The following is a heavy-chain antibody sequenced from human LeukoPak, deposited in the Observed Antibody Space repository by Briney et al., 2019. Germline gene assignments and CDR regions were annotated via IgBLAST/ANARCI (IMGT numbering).Heavy chain of an antibody. CDR2: ISGSSGST. CDR3: AKGGGYSYGPGFDY. V-gene: IGHV3-23*01. CDR1: GFTFSSYG. D-gene: IGHD5-18*01. Sequence: GGSLRLSCAASGFTFSSYGMSWVRQAPGKGLEWVSIISGSSGSTYYADSVKGRFTISRDNSKNTLYLQMNSLRAEDTAVYYCAKGGGYSYGPGFDYWGQGTLVTVSS. J-gene: IGHJ4*02.